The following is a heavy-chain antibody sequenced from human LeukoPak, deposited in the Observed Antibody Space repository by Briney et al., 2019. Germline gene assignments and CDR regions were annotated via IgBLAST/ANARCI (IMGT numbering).Heavy chain of an antibody. CDR3: AKDRGGSSELGDAFDV. V-gene: IGHV3-9*01. CDR2: ISYSSGSI. Sequence: GGSLRLSCAASGFTFDEYAMHWVRQAPGKGLEWVSGISYSSGSIGYVDSVKGRFTISRDNAKNSLYLQMNSLRVEDTALYYCAKDRGGSSELGDAFDVWGQGTMVTVSS. D-gene: IGHD1-26*01. J-gene: IGHJ3*01. CDR1: GFTFDEYA.